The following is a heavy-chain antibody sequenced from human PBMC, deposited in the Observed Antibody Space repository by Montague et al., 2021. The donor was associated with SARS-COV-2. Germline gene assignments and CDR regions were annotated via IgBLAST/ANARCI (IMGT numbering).Heavy chain of an antibody. D-gene: IGHD1-26*01. J-gene: IGHJ4*02. CDR2: SKKNN. V-gene: IGHV6-1*01. CDR3: ARTSASSDY. Sequence: SKKNNDYAVSVKSRITINPDTSKNQISLQLNSVTPEDTAVYYCARTSASSDYWGQGTLVTVSS.